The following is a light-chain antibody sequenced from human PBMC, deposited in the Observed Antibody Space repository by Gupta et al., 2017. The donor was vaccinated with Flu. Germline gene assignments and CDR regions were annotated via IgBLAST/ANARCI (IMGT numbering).Light chain of an antibody. J-gene: IGLJ1*01. CDR1: SSDVGRSDS. Sequence: ALTQPAPVSGSPDPSITISCSGTSSDVGRSDSVSWYQQPPGKAPKLLIYDVNNRPSGVSSRFSGSKSGNTASLTISGLQAEDETDYYCSSYTSTSTVYVFGTGTKVTVL. CDR2: DVN. CDR3: SSYTSTSTVYV. V-gene: IGLV2-14*03.